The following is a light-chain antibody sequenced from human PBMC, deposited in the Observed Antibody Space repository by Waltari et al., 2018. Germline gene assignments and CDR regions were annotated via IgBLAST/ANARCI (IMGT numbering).Light chain of an antibody. V-gene: IGKV1-39*01. J-gene: IGKJ3*01. CDR3: QQSYSSPFT. CDR1: PSINNY. CDR2: GAS. Sequence: DIWITQSPSSLSASVRDRVTITCRASPSINNYLNWYHQKTGKAPQLLIYGASSLQSGVPSRFSGSGSGTDFTLTISSLQPEDLGTYFCQQSYSSPFTFGPGTKVDI.